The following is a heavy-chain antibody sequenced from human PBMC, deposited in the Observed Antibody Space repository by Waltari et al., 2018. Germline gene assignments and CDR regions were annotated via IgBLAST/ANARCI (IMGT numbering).Heavy chain of an antibody. CDR3: ARMAVRRCIKEVPNWFDP. Sequence: VQLVESGGGLVQPGGSLRLSCTASGFTFSSYWTYWVRQAPGKGLVWVSHISRDGSNTIYADSVNVRFTICRDNAKNALYLEVHGLRADDTAVYCCARMAVRRCIKEVPNWFDPWGQGTLVTVSS. J-gene: IGHJ5*02. V-gene: IGHV3-74*01. CDR2: ISRDGSNT. CDR1: GFTFSSYW. D-gene: IGHD3-10*01.